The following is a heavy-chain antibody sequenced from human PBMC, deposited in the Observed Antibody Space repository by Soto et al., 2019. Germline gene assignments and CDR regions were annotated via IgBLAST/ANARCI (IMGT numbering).Heavy chain of an antibody. CDR1: GYNFANYW. D-gene: IGHD6-13*01. V-gene: IGHV5-51*01. J-gene: IGHJ3*02. Sequence: ESLKISCKGSGYNFANYWIGWVRQMPGKGLEWMGMIFPGDSDTKNSPSLQGKITMSVDKSDSSAYLQWRSLKASDTAMYYCAAGYTTGPDAFDIWGQGTMVTVSS. CDR2: IFPGDSDT. CDR3: AAGYTTGPDAFDI.